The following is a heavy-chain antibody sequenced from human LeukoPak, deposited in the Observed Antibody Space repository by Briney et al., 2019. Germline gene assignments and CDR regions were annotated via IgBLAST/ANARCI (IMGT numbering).Heavy chain of an antibody. D-gene: IGHD3-10*01. CDR1: GDSISSTNYY. Sequence: PSETLSLTCTVSGDSISSTNYYWGWIRQPPGKGLEWIGEINHSGSTNYNPSLKSRVTISVDTSKNQFSLKLSSVTAADTAVYYCARHNRGSGSYPPSRYFDLWGRGTLVTVSS. CDR3: ARHNRGSGSYPPSRYFDL. J-gene: IGHJ2*01. CDR2: INHSGST. V-gene: IGHV4-39*01.